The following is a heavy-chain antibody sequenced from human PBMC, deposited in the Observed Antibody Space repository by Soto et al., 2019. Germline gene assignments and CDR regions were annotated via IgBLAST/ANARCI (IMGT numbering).Heavy chain of an antibody. Sequence: PGGSLRLSCAASGFTFDDYAMHWVRQAPGKGLEWVSGISWNSGSIGYADSVKGRFTISRDNAKNSLYLQMNSLRAEDTAVYFCARQRSYNSGFFDYWSQGTLVTVSS. CDR2: ISWNSGSI. J-gene: IGHJ4*02. V-gene: IGHV3-9*01. D-gene: IGHD6-19*01. CDR3: ARQRSYNSGFFDY. CDR1: GFTFDDYA.